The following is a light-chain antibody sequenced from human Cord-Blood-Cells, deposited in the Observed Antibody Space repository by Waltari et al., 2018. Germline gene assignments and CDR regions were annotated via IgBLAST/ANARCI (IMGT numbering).Light chain of an antibody. Sequence: QSALTQTASVSGSPGQSITISCTGTSSDVGGYNYVSWYQQHPGKAPKLMIYDVSNRTSGVSNRLSGSESGNTASLTISGLQAEDEADYYCSSYTSSSTYVFGTGTKVTVL. J-gene: IGLJ1*01. CDR1: SSDVGGYNY. CDR2: DVS. CDR3: SSYTSSSTYV. V-gene: IGLV2-14*01.